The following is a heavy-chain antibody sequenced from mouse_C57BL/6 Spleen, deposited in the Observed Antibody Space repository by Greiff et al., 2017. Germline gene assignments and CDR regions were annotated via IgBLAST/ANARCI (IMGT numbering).Heavy chain of an antibody. D-gene: IGHD2-1*01. CDR3: ARAYGNSYAMDF. V-gene: IGHV5-16*01. Sequence: EVMLVESEGGLVQPGSSMKLSCTASGFTFSDYYMAWVRQVPEKGLEWVANINYDGSSTYYLDSLKSRFIISIDNAKNILYLQMSSLKSEDTATYYCARAYGNSYAMDFWGQGTSVTVSS. J-gene: IGHJ4*01. CDR2: INYDGSST. CDR1: GFTFSDYY.